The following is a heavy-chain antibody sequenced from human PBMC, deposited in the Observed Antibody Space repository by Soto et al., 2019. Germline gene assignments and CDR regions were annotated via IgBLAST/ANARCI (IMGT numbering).Heavy chain of an antibody. J-gene: IGHJ2*01. CDR3: ARDGRLLWFGELYLQRNWYFDL. Sequence: QVQLVESGGGVVQPGRSLRLSCAASGFTFSSYGMHWVRQAPGKGLEWVAVIWYDGSNKYYADSVKGRFTISRDNSKNTRYLQMNSLRAEDTAVYYCARDGRLLWFGELYLQRNWYFDLWGRGTLVTVSS. CDR1: GFTFSSYG. D-gene: IGHD3-10*01. V-gene: IGHV3-33*01. CDR2: IWYDGSNK.